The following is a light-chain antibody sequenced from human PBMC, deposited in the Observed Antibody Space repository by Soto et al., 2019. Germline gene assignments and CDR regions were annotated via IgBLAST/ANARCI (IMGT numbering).Light chain of an antibody. J-gene: IGKJ3*01. V-gene: IGKV3D-20*02. CDR2: GAS. CDR3: QQRSNWPFT. CDR1: QTIIGNY. Sequence: ESVLTQSPGTLSLSPGERATLSCRASQTIIGNYLAWYQQKPGQAPRLLIYGASNRATGVPDRFSGSYSGTDFSLTITRLEPEDFAVYYCQQRSNWPFTFGPGTKVDIK.